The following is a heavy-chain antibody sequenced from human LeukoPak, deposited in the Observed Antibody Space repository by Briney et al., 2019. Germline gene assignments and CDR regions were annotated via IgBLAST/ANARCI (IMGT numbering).Heavy chain of an antibody. CDR1: GFTLSNHW. J-gene: IGHJ3*02. CDR2: ISGDEIWT. Sequence: GGSLRLSCAASGFTLSNHWMHWVRQAPGKGLVWVSRISGDEIWTSYADSVKGRFIISRDNAKDTLYLQMNSLRTEDTAVYYCAREYNSGPKQTDAFNIWGQGTMVTVSS. CDR3: AREYNSGPKQTDAFNI. D-gene: IGHD3-22*01. V-gene: IGHV3-74*01.